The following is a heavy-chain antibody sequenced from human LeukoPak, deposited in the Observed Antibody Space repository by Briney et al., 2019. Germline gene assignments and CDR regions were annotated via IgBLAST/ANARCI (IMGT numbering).Heavy chain of an antibody. J-gene: IGHJ4*02. CDR1: GFTFSSYA. D-gene: IGHD1-26*01. Sequence: GGSLRLSCAASGFTFSSYAMSWVRQAPGKGLEWVSTITGNGGSTYYADSVKGRLTISRDNSKNTLNLQMNSLRAEDTAVYYCASGETRGSGSYDGYWGQGTLVTVSS. CDR2: ITGNGGST. V-gene: IGHV3-23*01. CDR3: ASGETRGSGSYDGY.